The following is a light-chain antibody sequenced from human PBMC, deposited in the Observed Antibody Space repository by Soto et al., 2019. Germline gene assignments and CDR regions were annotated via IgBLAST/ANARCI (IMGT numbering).Light chain of an antibody. CDR2: DAS. J-gene: IGKJ4*01. V-gene: IGKV3-11*01. CDR1: QSVDNY. CDR3: QQRCNWPPVA. Sequence: EIVLTQSPATLSLSPGERATLACRATQSVDNYLAWYQHKPGQAPRLLIYDASNRATGIPARFSGSGSGTDFTLTISSLEPEDFAVYYCQQRCNWPPVAFGGGTKVDIK.